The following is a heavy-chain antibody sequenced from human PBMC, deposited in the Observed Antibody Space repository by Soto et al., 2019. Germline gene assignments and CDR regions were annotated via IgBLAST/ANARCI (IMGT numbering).Heavy chain of an antibody. Sequence: ESGGGLVKPGGSLRLSCAASGFTFSDYYMTWIRQAPGKGLEWVSSITSGATTYYADSVKGRFTISRDNAKNSLFLQLNSLRAEDTAVYFCATDPDSSAYYGMDVWGQGTTVTVSS. J-gene: IGHJ6*02. D-gene: IGHD3-22*01. V-gene: IGHV3-11*01. CDR3: ATDPDSSAYYGMDV. CDR2: ITSGATT. CDR1: GFTFSDYY.